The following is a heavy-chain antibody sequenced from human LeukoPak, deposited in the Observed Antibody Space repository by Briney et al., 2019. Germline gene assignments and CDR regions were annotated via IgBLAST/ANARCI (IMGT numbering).Heavy chain of an antibody. CDR3: TRRSYYYDSSGYYYFDY. D-gene: IGHD3-22*01. CDR1: GSTFSGSA. CDR2: IRSKANSYAT. J-gene: IGHJ4*02. V-gene: IGHV3-73*01. Sequence: GGSLRLSCAASGSTFSGSAMHWVRQASGKGLEWVGRIRSKANSYATAYAASVKGRFTISRDDSKNTAYLQMNSLKTEDTAVYYCTRRSYYYDSSGYYYFDYWGQGTLVTVSS.